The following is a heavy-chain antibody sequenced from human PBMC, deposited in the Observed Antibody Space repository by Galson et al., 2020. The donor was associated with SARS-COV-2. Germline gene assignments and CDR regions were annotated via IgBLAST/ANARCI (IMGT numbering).Heavy chain of an antibody. CDR1: GASVSSSHW. CDR2: SHHSGKN. D-gene: IGHD3-10*01. J-gene: IGHJ4*02. V-gene: IGHV4-4*02. Sequence: SETLSLTCAVSGASVSSSHWWGWVRQSPGKGLEWIGESHHSGKNNYNPSLRSRVTTSIDESKNQFSLNLISVTAADTAVYYCVRGSNYYGSGRYYEFFDKWSQGTLVTVSS. CDR3: VRGSNYYGSGRYYEFFDK.